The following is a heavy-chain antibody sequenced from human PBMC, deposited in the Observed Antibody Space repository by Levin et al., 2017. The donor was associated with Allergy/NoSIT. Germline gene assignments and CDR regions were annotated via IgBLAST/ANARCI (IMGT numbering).Heavy chain of an antibody. J-gene: IGHJ4*02. V-gene: IGHV4-4*07. D-gene: IGHD3-10*01. CDR3: ARDQGRFGEFRGYYFDY. Sequence: GSLRLSCTVSGGSISSYYWSWIRQPAGKGLEWIGRIYTSGSTNYNPSLKSRVTMSVDTSKNQFSLKLSSVTAADTAVYYCARDQGRFGEFRGYYFDYWGQGTLVTVSS. CDR2: IYTSGST. CDR1: GGSISSYY.